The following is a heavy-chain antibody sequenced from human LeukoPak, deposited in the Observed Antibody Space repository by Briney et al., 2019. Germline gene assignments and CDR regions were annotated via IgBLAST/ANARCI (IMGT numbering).Heavy chain of an antibody. CDR2: ILYGGNTK. D-gene: IGHD3-22*01. Sequence: GGSLRLSCEASGFTLKNHVMHWVRQAPGKGLDWVASILYGGNTKFYADSVKGRFTISRDNSKNTLYLQMNSLRAEDTAVYYCAKDWWGTYYYDSSGYYPDYWGQGTLVTVSS. V-gene: IGHV3-30-3*01. J-gene: IGHJ4*02. CDR1: GFTLKNHV. CDR3: AKDWWGTYYYDSSGYYPDY.